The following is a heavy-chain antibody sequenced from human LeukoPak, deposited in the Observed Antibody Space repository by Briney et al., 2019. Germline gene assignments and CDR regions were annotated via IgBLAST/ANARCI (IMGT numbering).Heavy chain of an antibody. J-gene: IGHJ3*02. CDR3: ARDSGSYFHDAFDI. CDR2: ISSSSSTI. Sequence: PGGSLRLSCAASGFTVSSSYITWVRQAPGKGLEWVSYISSSSSTIYYADSVKGRFTISRDNAKNSLYLQMNSLRDEDTAVYYCARDSGSYFHDAFDIWGQGTMVTVSS. V-gene: IGHV3-48*02. D-gene: IGHD1-26*01. CDR1: GFTVSSSY.